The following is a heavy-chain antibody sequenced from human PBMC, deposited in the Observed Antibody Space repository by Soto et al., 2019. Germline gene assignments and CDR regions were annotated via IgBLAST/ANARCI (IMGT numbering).Heavy chain of an antibody. Sequence: EVQLMESGGGLVQHGGSLRLSCTVSGFTVSTNYMNWVRHAPGKGLEWVSVIFPDGSTYYTDSVRDRFTISRDNSKNTVYLQMNSLRAEDTAVYFCARRALPHAFVDYWGQGTLVTVSS. J-gene: IGHJ4*02. CDR3: ARRALPHAFVDY. D-gene: IGHD2-15*01. V-gene: IGHV3-66*01. CDR2: IFPDGST. CDR1: GFTVSTNY.